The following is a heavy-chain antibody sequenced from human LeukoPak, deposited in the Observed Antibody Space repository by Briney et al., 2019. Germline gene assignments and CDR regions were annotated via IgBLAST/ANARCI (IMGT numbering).Heavy chain of an antibody. CDR1: GGSISSSSYY. CDR2: IYTSGST. CDR3: ARGGGSYENTYYFDY. V-gene: IGHV4-61*02. D-gene: IGHD1-26*01. Sequence: SETLSLTCTVSGGSISSSSYYWSWIRQPAGKGLEWIGRIYTSGSTNYNPSLKSRVTMSVDTSKNQFSLKLSSVTAADTAVYYCARGGGSYENTYYFDYWGQGTLVTVSS. J-gene: IGHJ4*02.